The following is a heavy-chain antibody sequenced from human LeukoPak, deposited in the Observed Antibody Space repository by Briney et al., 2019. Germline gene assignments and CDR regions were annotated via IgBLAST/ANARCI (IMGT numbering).Heavy chain of an antibody. Sequence: ASVKVSCKASGYTFTGYYMHWVRQAPGQGLEWMGWINPNTGGTNYAQKFRGRVTRTRDTSISTAYMELSRLRSDDTAVYYCARDCGGQWLPTDWFDPWGQGTLVTVSS. CDR3: ARDCGGQWLPTDWFDP. CDR2: INPNTGGT. D-gene: IGHD6-19*01. V-gene: IGHV1-2*02. CDR1: GYTFTGYY. J-gene: IGHJ5*02.